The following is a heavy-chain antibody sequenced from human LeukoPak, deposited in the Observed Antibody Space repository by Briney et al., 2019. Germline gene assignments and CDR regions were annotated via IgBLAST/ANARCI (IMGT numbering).Heavy chain of an antibody. D-gene: IGHD2-2*02. Sequence: PGGSLRLSCAASGFTFSSYAMSWVRPAPGKGLEWVSGISGSGGSTYYADSVKGRFTISRDNSKNTLYLQMNSLRAEDTAVYYCAKGYCRGISCYSDYWGQGTLVTVSS. V-gene: IGHV3-23*01. CDR1: GFTFSSYA. CDR2: ISGSGGST. CDR3: AKGYCRGISCYSDY. J-gene: IGHJ4*02.